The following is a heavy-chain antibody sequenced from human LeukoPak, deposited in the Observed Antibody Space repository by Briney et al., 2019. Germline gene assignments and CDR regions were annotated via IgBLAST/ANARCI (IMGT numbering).Heavy chain of an antibody. V-gene: IGHV3-33*01. CDR1: GFTFSSYG. Sequence: PGGSLRLSCAASGFTFSSYGMHWVRQAPGKGLEWVAVIWYDGSNKYYADSVKGRFTISRDNSKNTLYLQMNSLRAEDTAVYYCARGHSSSWYAYYYYYGMDVWGQGTTVTVSS. J-gene: IGHJ6*02. D-gene: IGHD6-13*01. CDR3: ARGHSSSWYAYYYYYGMDV. CDR2: IWYDGSNK.